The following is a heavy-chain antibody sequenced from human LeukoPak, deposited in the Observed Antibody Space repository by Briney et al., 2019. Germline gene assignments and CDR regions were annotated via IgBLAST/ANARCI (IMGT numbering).Heavy chain of an antibody. CDR2: IYYSGST. V-gene: IGHV4-59*01. Sequence: SETLSLTCTVSGGSIRNYYWSSIRHPPENGLEWIGYIYYSGSTNYNPSLKTRVTISVDTSKNQVSLKLSSVTAADTAVYYCARVYYSSSYDYWYFDLWGRGTLVTVSS. CDR3: ARVYYSSSYDYWYFDL. CDR1: GGSIRNYY. D-gene: IGHD6-13*01. J-gene: IGHJ2*01.